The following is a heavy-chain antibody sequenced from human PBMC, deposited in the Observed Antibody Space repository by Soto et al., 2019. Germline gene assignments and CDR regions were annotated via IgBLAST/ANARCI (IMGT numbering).Heavy chain of an antibody. Sequence: QVQLQESGPGLVKPSETLSLTCTVSGGSISSYYWSWIRQPPGKGLEWIGYIYYSGSTNYNPSLKRRVTISVDTSKNQFSLKLSSVTAADTAVYYCARQVWGQWEQLVQYYYMDVWGKGTTVTVSS. J-gene: IGHJ6*03. CDR3: ARQVWGQWEQLVQYYYMDV. D-gene: IGHD6-6*01. CDR1: GGSISSYY. V-gene: IGHV4-59*08. CDR2: IYYSGST.